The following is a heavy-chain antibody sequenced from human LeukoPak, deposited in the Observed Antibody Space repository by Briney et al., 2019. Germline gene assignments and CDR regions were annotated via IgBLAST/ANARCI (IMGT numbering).Heavy chain of an antibody. CDR1: GFAFNTYA. D-gene: IGHD3-16*02. V-gene: IGHV3-33*01. Sequence: GGSLRLSCAASGFAFNTYAMHWVRQAPGPGLEWLALIWHDGSHQFYSNFVRGQFTIYRETSKNTVSLQMNNLRPEDTAFYYYAREIFVSGSYPVFWGQGTLVSVCS. J-gene: IGHJ4*02. CDR3: AREIFVSGSYPVF. CDR2: IWHDGSHQ.